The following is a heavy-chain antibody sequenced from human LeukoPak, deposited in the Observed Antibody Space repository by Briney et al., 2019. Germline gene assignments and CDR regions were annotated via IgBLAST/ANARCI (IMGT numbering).Heavy chain of an antibody. V-gene: IGHV1-18*01. Sequence: ASVKVSCKASGYTFTSYGISWVRHAPGKGLEWMGWISAYNGNTNYAQKLQGRVTMTTDTSTSTAYMELRSLRSDDTAVYYCARDSGEDFWSGYHYFDYWGQGTLVTVSS. D-gene: IGHD3-3*01. J-gene: IGHJ4*02. CDR3: ARDSGEDFWSGYHYFDY. CDR1: GYTFTSYG. CDR2: ISAYNGNT.